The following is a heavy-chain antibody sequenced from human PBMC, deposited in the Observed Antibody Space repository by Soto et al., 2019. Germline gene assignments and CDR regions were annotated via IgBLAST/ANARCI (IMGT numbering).Heavy chain of an antibody. V-gene: IGHV3-48*01. CDR2: ISSSSSTI. CDR1: GFTFSSYS. CDR3: ARKYYYDSSGYCPFDY. D-gene: IGHD3-22*01. J-gene: IGHJ4*02. Sequence: GGSLRLSCAASGFTFSSYSMNWVRQAPGKGLEWVSYISSSSSTIYYADSVKGRFTISRDNAKNSLYLQMNSLRAEDTAVYYCARKYYYDSSGYCPFDYWGQGTLVTVSS.